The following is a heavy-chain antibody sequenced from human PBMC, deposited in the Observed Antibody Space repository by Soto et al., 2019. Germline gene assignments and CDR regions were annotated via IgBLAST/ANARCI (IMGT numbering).Heavy chain of an antibody. Sequence: EVQLLESGGGLVHPGGSLRLSCAASGFTFNHYAMSWVRQAPGKGLEWVSAISGSGDKTYHADSLKGRLAISRDNSKNPLFLQLNNLSAHDPAVYFCATARGPFWGFTNWGLGTLVTVSS. J-gene: IGHJ4*02. CDR3: ATARGPFWGFTN. CDR1: GFTFNHYA. CDR2: ISGSGDKT. D-gene: IGHD3-10*01. V-gene: IGHV3-23*01.